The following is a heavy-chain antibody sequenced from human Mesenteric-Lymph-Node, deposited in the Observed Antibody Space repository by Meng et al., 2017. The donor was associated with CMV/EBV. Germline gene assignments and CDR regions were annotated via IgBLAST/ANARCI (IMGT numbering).Heavy chain of an antibody. CDR3: ARHPISPFDY. CDR1: GVSISSARYF. J-gene: IGHJ4*02. V-gene: IGHV4-39*01. Sequence: TCTVSGVSISSARYFWGWIRQPPGKGLEWIGSMYSNGSTYYNPSLKSRVTISADTSKNQFSLKLSSVTAADTAVYYCARHPISPFDYWGQGTLVTVSS. D-gene: IGHD2-21*01. CDR2: MYSNGST.